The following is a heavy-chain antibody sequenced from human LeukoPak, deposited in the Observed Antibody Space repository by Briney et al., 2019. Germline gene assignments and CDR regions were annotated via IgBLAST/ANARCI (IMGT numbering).Heavy chain of an antibody. CDR2: IKEDGSEK. CDR3: ARGVPTGIDYFDY. D-gene: IGHD1-1*01. J-gene: IGHJ4*02. CDR1: GFTFSSYW. V-gene: IGHV3-7*01. Sequence: GGSLRLSCAASGFTFSSYWMSWVRQAPGKGLEWVANIKEDGSEKFYVDSVKGRFSMPRDNARNSLYLQMNSLRAEDTAVYYCARGVPTGIDYFDYWGQGTLVTVSS.